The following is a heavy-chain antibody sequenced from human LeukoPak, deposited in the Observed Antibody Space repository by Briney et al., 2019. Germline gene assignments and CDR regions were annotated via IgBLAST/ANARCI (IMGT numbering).Heavy chain of an antibody. CDR1: GFTVSSNY. J-gene: IGHJ4*02. Sequence: GGSLRLSCVASGFTVSSNYMNWVRQAPRKGLERVSVIYSGGTTHYADSVKGRFTISRDNSKNTLYLQMNSLRAEDTAVYYCAAKYELTKVWGQGTLVTVSS. CDR2: IYSGGTT. D-gene: IGHD3-3*01. CDR3: AAKYELTKV. V-gene: IGHV3-53*01.